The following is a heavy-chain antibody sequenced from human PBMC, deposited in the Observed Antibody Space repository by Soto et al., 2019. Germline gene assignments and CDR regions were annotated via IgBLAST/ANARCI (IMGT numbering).Heavy chain of an antibody. Sequence: GGSLRLSCAASGFTFSSYWMSWVRQAPGKGLEWVANIKQDGSEKYYVDSVKGRFTISRDNAKNSLYLQMNSLRAEDTAVYYCARDQVYALYYYYYGMDVWGQGTTVTVS. CDR3: ARDQVYALYYYYYGMDV. CDR2: IKQDGSEK. CDR1: GFTFSSYW. V-gene: IGHV3-7*03. J-gene: IGHJ6*02. D-gene: IGHD2-8*01.